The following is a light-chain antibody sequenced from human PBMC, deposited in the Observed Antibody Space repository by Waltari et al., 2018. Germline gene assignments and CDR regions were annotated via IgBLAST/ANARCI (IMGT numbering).Light chain of an antibody. CDR2: DAS. V-gene: IGKV3-11*01. CDR3: QQRSNWPT. CDR1: QSVNSY. J-gene: IGKJ4*01. Sequence: EIVLTQSPATLSLSPGERATLSCRDSQSVNSYLAWYQQKPGQAPRLLIYDASNRATGIPARFSGSGSGTDFTLTISSLEPEDFAVYYCQQRSNWPTFGGGTKVEIK.